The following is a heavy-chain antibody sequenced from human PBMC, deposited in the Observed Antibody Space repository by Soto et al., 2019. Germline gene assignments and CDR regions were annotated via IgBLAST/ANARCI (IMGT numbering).Heavy chain of an antibody. CDR1: GGTFSSYA. J-gene: IGHJ4*02. V-gene: IGHV1-69*01. CDR3: ARTGPYYYDSSGYYYDLGIYFDY. CDR2: IIPICGTA. D-gene: IGHD3-22*01. Sequence: QVQLVQSGAEVKKPGSSVKVSCKASGGTFSSYAISWVRQAPGQGLEWMGGIIPICGTANYAQKFQGRVTITADESTSPAYMELSSLRSEDTAVYYCARTGPYYYDSSGYYYDLGIYFDYWGQGTLVTVSS.